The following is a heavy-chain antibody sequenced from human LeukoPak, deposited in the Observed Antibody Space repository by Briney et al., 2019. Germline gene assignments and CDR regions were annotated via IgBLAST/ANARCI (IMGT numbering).Heavy chain of an antibody. Sequence: GGPLRLSCAASGFIFSSYSMNWVRQAPGKGLEWVSSISSSSSYIYYADSVKGRFTISRDNAKNSLYLQMNSLRAEDTAVYSCARGKVDYGDYEHAFDIWGQGTMVTVSS. CDR3: ARGKVDYGDYEHAFDI. CDR1: GFIFSSYS. D-gene: IGHD4-17*01. V-gene: IGHV3-21*01. CDR2: ISSSSSYI. J-gene: IGHJ3*02.